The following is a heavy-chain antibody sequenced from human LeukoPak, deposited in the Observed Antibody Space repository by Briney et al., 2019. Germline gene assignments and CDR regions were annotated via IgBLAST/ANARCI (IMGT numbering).Heavy chain of an antibody. V-gene: IGHV3-15*01. CDR3: TTDTAYCGGDCYYH. CDR1: GFTFSNAW. Sequence: RSGGSLRLSCAASGFTFSNAWMSWVRQAPGKGLEWVGRIKSKTDGGTTDYAAPVKGRFAISRDDSKNTLYLQMNSLKTEDTAVYYCTTDTAYCGGDCYYHWGQGTLVTVSS. CDR2: IKSKTDGGTT. D-gene: IGHD2-21*01. J-gene: IGHJ4*02.